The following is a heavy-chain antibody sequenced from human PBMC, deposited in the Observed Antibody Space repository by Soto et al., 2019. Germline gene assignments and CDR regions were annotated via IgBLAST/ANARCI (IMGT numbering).Heavy chain of an antibody. J-gene: IGHJ3*02. CDR3: ARGIRSTAAFDI. D-gene: IGHD4-17*01. Sequence: QVQLVESGGGVVQPGRSLRLSCAASGFTFSSYGMHWVRQAPGKGLEWVAVIWYDGSNKYYADSVKGRFTISRDNSKKTLYLQMNSLRAEDTAVYYCARGIRSTAAFDIWGQGTMVTVSS. CDR2: IWYDGSNK. CDR1: GFTFSSYG. V-gene: IGHV3-33*01.